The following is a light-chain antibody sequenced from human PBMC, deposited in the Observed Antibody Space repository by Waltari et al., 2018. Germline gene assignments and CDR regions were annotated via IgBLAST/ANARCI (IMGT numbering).Light chain of an antibody. V-gene: IGKV3-15*01. CDR3: QQYNTWPQT. CDR2: STS. Sequence: EIVMTQSPAILSVSPGERATLSCRASQSVSSNLAWYQQKPGQAPRLLIYSTSTRATAFPARFSGSGSGTEFTLTSITLQSEDFAVYYCQQYNTWPQTFGQGTKVEIK. J-gene: IGKJ1*01. CDR1: QSVSSN.